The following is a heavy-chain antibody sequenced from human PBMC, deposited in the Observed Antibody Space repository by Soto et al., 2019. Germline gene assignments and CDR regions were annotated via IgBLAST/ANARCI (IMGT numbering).Heavy chain of an antibody. Sequence: GGSLRLSCAASGFTFSSYSMNWVRQAPGKGLEWVSYISSSSSTIFYTDSVKGRFTVSRDNAKNSLYLQMNSLRAEDTAVYYCARDSPYDSSGYCSDYWGQGTLVTVSS. J-gene: IGHJ4*02. CDR2: ISSSSSTI. V-gene: IGHV3-48*01. D-gene: IGHD3-22*01. CDR3: ARDSPYDSSGYCSDY. CDR1: GFTFSSYS.